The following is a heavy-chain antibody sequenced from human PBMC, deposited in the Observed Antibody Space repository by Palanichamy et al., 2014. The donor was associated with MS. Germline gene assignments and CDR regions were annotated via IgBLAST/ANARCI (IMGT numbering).Heavy chain of an antibody. Sequence: QVQLQQWGAGLLKPSETLSLTCGVYGGSLSGFYWSWIRQPPGKGLEWIGESSHSGNTKYNPSLKNRVTVSVDMSKNQFSLKMTSVTAADTTVYYCTRNNWFDPWGQGTLVTVSS. V-gene: IGHV4-34*01. J-gene: IGHJ5*02. CDR1: GGSLSGFY. CDR3: TRNNWFDP. CDR2: SSHSGNT.